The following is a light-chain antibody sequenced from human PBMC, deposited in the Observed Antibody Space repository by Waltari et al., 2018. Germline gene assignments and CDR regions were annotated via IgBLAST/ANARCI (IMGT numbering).Light chain of an antibody. CDR3: QSYDGSGSWV. J-gene: IGLJ3*02. V-gene: IGLV6-57*04. CDR2: DDH. CDR1: SGSIASNF. Sequence: FMLTQPHSVSESPGKTITISCTRSSGSIASNFVQWYQQRPGSAPTTVIYDDHQRPSWVPDRFSGSFDRSSNSASLTISGLKTEDEAEYYCQSYDGSGSWVFGGGTKLTVL.